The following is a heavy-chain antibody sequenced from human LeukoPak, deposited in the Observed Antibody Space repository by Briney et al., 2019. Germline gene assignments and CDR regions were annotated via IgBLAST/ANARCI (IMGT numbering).Heavy chain of an antibody. J-gene: IGHJ4*02. CDR2: MNPNSGNT. Sequence: ASVKVSCKASGYSFTSYDIKWVRQATGQGLEWMGWMNPNSGNTGYAQKFQGRVTITRNTSISTAYMELGSLRSEDTAVYYCERGSGGLADYWGQGTLVTVSS. CDR3: ERGSGGLADY. D-gene: IGHD6-25*01. CDR1: GYSFTSYD. V-gene: IGHV1-8*03.